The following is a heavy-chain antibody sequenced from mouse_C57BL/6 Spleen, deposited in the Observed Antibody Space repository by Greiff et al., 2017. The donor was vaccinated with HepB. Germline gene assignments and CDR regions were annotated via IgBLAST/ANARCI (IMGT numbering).Heavy chain of an antibody. D-gene: IGHD2-3*01. V-gene: IGHV1-61*01. CDR3: ARADGFPFAY. J-gene: IGHJ3*01. CDR1: GYTFTSYW. CDR2: IYPSDSET. Sequence: VQLQQPGAELVRPGSSVKLSCKASGYTFTSYWMDWVKQRPGQGLEWIGNIYPSDSETNYNQKFKDKATLTVDKSSSTAYMQLSSLTSEDSAVYYCARADGFPFAYWGQGTLVTVSA.